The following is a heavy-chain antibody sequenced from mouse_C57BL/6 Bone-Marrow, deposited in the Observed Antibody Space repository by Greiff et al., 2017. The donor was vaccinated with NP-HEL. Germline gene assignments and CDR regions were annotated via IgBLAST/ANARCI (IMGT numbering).Heavy chain of an antibody. J-gene: IGHJ3*01. CDR2: IDPETGGT. Sequence: VQLQQSGAELVRPGASVTLSCKASGYTFTDYEMHWVKQTPVHGLEWIGAIDPETGGTAYNPKFKGKAILTADKSSSTAYMELRSLTSEDSAVYYCTDDYGWRYAYWGQGTLVTVSA. D-gene: IGHD2-4*01. CDR1: GYTFTDYE. V-gene: IGHV1-15*01. CDR3: TDDYGWRYAY.